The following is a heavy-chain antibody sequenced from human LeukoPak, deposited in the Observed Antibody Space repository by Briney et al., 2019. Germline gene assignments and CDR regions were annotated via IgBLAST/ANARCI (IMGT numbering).Heavy chain of an antibody. J-gene: IGHJ4*02. D-gene: IGHD6-13*01. CDR2: ISGDDGTT. Sequence: PGVSLRLSCAASGFTFYDYAMHWVRQAPGKGLEWDSLISGDDGTTHYADSVKGRFTISRDNSKDSLYLQTNSLRAEDTALYYCAKVRGSSSWYSAVFDYWGQGTLVTVSS. CDR3: AKVRGSSSWYSAVFDY. CDR1: GFTFYDYA. V-gene: IGHV3-43*02.